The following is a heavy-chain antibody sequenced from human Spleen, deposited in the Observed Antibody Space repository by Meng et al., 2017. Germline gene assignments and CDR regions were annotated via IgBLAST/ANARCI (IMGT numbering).Heavy chain of an antibody. D-gene: IGHD6-19*01. J-gene: IGHJ4*02. V-gene: IGHV4-34*01. CDR1: GGSFSGYY. CDR2: INHSGST. CDR3: ARFSGSGWYV. Sequence: QVQLQLCGAGLFKPSETLSLTCAVYGGSFSGYYWSWIRQPPGKGLEWIGEINHSGSTNYNPSLKSRVTISVDTSKNQFSLKLSSVTAADTAVYYCARFSGSGWYVWGQGTLVTVSS.